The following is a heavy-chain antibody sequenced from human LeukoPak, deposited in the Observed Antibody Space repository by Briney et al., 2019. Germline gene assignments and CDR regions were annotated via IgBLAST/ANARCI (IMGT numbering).Heavy chain of an antibody. CDR1: GFTFSGYW. Sequence: GGSLRLSCAASGFTFSGYWMHWVRQAPGKGLVWVSRINSDGSSTSDADSVKGRFTISRDNAKNALYLQMNSLRAEDTAVYYCAKAEGYDILTGLHYWGQGTLVTVSS. V-gene: IGHV3-74*01. J-gene: IGHJ4*02. D-gene: IGHD3-9*01. CDR2: INSDGSST. CDR3: AKAEGYDILTGLHY.